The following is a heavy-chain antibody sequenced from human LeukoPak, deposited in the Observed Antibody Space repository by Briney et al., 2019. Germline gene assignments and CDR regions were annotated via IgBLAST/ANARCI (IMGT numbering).Heavy chain of an antibody. J-gene: IGHJ4*02. Sequence: PGGSLRLSCAASGFTFSSYAMSWVRQAPGKGLEWVSAISGSGGSTYYADSVRGRFTISRDDSKNTLHLQMNSLRDDDTAVYFCAREATGYHPDLWGKGTLVTASS. CDR3: AREATGYHPDL. D-gene: IGHD3-9*01. CDR2: ISGSGGST. V-gene: IGHV3-23*01. CDR1: GFTFSSYA.